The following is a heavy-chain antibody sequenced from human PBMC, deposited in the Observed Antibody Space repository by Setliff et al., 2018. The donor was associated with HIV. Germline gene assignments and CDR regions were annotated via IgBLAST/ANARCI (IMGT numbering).Heavy chain of an antibody. CDR2: MNPNSSNT. V-gene: IGHV1-8*02. J-gene: IGHJ4*02. Sequence: GASVKVSCKASGYTFTSYDINWVRQATGQGLEWMGWMNPNSSNTGYAQKFQGRVTMTRNTSISTAYMELSSLRSDDTAVYYCASGPAWVCGSYYFGHWGLGALVTVSS. D-gene: IGHD1-26*01. CDR1: GYTFTSYD. CDR3: ASGPAWVCGSYYFGH.